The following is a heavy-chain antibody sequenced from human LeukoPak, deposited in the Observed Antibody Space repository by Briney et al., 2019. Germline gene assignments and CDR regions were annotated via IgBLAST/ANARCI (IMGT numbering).Heavy chain of an antibody. CDR1: RYTLTRYD. CDR2: ISPNSGST. D-gene: IGHD1-26*01. CDR3: ARGMGELDY. J-gene: IGHJ4*02. Sequence: ASRKLSCKPSRYTLTRYDIDGARQARGHGLEGMGWISPNSGSTKCAQKIEGPVTMNRDTSISTAYMELSRLRSDDTAVYYCARGMGELDYWGQGTLVTVSS. V-gene: IGHV1-2*02.